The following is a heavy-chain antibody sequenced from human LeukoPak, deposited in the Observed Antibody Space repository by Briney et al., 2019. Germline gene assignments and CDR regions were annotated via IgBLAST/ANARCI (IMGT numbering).Heavy chain of an antibody. CDR2: ISSSSSYI. V-gene: IGHV3-11*06. D-gene: IGHD3-3*01. J-gene: IGHJ4*02. CDR3: ATSDDLWSGMDN. CDR1: GFTFSDYY. Sequence: GGSLRLSCAASGFTFSDYYMSWIRQAPGKGLEWVSSISSSSSYIYYADSVKGRFTISRDNAKNSLYLQMDSLRADDTAVYYCATSDDLWSGMDNWGQGTLVTVSS.